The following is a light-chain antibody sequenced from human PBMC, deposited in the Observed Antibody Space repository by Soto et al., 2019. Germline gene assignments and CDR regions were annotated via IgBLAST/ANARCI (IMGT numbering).Light chain of an antibody. CDR1: QSVSSSY. CDR3: QQYCISLT. Sequence: EIVLTQSPGTLSLSPGERATLSCRASQSVSSSYLAWYQQKPGQAPRLLIYGASSRATGIPDRFSGSGSGTDFTLTISRLEPEDFAVYYCQQYCISLTFGEGPKVDIK. CDR2: GAS. V-gene: IGKV3-20*01. J-gene: IGKJ4*01.